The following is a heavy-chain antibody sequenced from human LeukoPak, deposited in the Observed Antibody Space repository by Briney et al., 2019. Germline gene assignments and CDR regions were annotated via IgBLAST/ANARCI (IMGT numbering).Heavy chain of an antibody. CDR1: GYTFTSYD. V-gene: IGHV1-8*01. Sequence: ASVKVSCKASGYTFTSYDINWVRQATGQGLEWMGWMNPNSGNTGYAQKFQGRVTMTRNTSISTAYMELRSLRSDDTAVYYCARVGDTMVRGVRAYYYYMDVWGKGTTVTVSS. CDR3: ARVGDTMVRGVRAYYYYMDV. D-gene: IGHD3-10*01. J-gene: IGHJ6*03. CDR2: MNPNSGNT.